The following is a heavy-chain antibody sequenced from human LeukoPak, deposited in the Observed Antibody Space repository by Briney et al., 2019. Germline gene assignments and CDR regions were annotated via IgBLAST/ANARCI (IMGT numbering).Heavy chain of an antibody. CDR1: GYKFTDFS. CDR3: AREWGYDSSGKYVKEDY. D-gene: IGHD3-22*01. CDR2: ISPYNGDT. Sequence: ASVRVSCKASGYKFTDFSMSWVRQAPGQGLEWVGWISPYNGDTRSAQKLQGRLTLTTDTTTNTIYFELMSLRPDGTAIYYCAREWGYDSSGKYVKEDYWGQGTLVTVSS. J-gene: IGHJ4*02. V-gene: IGHV1-18*01.